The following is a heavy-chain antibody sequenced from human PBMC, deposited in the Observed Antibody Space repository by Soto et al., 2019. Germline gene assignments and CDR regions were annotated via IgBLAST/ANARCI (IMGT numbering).Heavy chain of an antibody. CDR1: GYTFTGYY. CDR2: INPNSGGT. Sequence: ASVKVSCKASGYTFTGYYMHWVRQAPGQGLEWMGWINPNSGGTNYAQRFQGWVTMTRDTSISTAYMELRRLRSDDTAVYFCARGGGTIFGVVINMYYFDYWGQGTLVTVSS. D-gene: IGHD3-3*01. CDR3: ARGGGTIFGVVINMYYFDY. V-gene: IGHV1-2*04. J-gene: IGHJ4*02.